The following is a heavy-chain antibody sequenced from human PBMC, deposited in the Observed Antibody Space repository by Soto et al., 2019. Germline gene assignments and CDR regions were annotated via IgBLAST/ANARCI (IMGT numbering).Heavy chain of an antibody. CDR1: GGSISSGDYY. D-gene: IGHD1-1*01. CDR2: IFHSGNA. V-gene: IGHV4-30-4*01. J-gene: IGHJ6*02. CDR3: ARYKDYYALDV. Sequence: SETLSLTCTVSGGSISSGDYYWSWIRQPPGKGLEWIGYIFHSGNAYYNPSLESRLSISVDTSKNQFSLKLTSVTAADTAEYYCARYKDYYALDVWGPGTTVTVSS.